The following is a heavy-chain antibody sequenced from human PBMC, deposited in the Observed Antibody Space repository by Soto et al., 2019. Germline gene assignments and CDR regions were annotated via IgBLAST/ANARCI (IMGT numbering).Heavy chain of an antibody. J-gene: IGHJ5*02. CDR2: INHTGGT. CDR1: GGSANGYY. Sequence: SETLSLTCAVYGGSANGYYWNWIRQPPGKGLEWIGEINHTGGTHYNPSLKSRVTMSVDTSKNQFSLRLSSVTAADTAIYYCATRITVFGLLIPPFDPWGQGTQVTVSS. CDR3: ATRITVFGLLIPPFDP. V-gene: IGHV4-34*01. D-gene: IGHD3-3*01.